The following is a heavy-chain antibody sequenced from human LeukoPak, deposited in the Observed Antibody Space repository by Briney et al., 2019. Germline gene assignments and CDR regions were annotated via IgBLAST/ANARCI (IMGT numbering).Heavy chain of an antibody. J-gene: IGHJ4*02. CDR1: GGSFSGYY. D-gene: IGHD3-22*01. CDR3: ARPYYYDSSAYRRVLDY. CDR2: INHSGGT. Sequence: SETLSLTCAVYGGSFSGYYWSWIRQPPGKGLEWIGEINHSGGTNYNPSLKSRVTKSVDTSKNQFSLKLSSVTAADTAVYYCARPYYYDSSAYRRVLDYWGQGTLVTVSS. V-gene: IGHV4-34*01.